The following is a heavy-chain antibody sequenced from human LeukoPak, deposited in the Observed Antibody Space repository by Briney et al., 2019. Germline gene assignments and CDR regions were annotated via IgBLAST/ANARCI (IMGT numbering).Heavy chain of an antibody. J-gene: IGHJ4*02. D-gene: IGHD3-10*01. CDR2: MNPNSGNA. V-gene: IGHV1-8*01. CDR3: ARGRGRRGSLGDLFDY. Sequence: ASVKVSCKASGYTFTSYDINWVRQATGQGLEWMGWMNPNSGNAGYAQKFQGRVTMTRNTSISTAYMELSSLRSEDTAVYYCARGRGRRGSLGDLFDYWGQGTLVTVSS. CDR1: GYTFTSYD.